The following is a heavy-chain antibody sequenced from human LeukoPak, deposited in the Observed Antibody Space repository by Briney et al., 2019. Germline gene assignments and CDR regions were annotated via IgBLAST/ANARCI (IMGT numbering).Heavy chain of an antibody. V-gene: IGHV4-34*01. Sequence: SETLSLTCAVYGGSFSGYYWTWIRQPPGKGLEWIGDTNHIGSTNYNPSLKSRVTISVDTSKNQFSLKLSSVTAADTAVYYCASDSSVWFLGYWGQGTLVTVSS. D-gene: IGHD6-19*01. CDR2: TNHIGST. CDR1: GGSFSGYY. CDR3: ASDSSVWFLGY. J-gene: IGHJ4*02.